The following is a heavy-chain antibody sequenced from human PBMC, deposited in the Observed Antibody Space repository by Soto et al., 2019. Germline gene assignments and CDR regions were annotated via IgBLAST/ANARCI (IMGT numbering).Heavy chain of an antibody. CDR1: GYTFTSYY. CDR2: INPSGGST. V-gene: IGHV1-46*01. CDR3: AGGELLPHFDY. Sequence: QVQLVQSGAEVKKPGASVKVSCKASGYTFTSYYMHWVRQAPGQGLEWMGIINPSGGSTSYAQKFQGRVTMTRDTSTSTVYMELSSLRSEDTVVYYCAGGELLPHFDYWGQGTLVTVSS. J-gene: IGHJ4*02. D-gene: IGHD2-21*01.